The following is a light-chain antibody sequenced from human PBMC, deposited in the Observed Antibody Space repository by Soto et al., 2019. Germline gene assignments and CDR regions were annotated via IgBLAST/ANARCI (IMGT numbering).Light chain of an antibody. Sequence: EIVMTQSPLSLTVTPGEPASISCKSSQSLQHNNGNTLLDWYMQKPGQAPQLMIYLASMRDPGAPDRVSGSGSGTDFPLRISTVQADDAAIYYCMQALQAPRTFGQGTKLEI. CDR3: MQALQAPRT. CDR1: QSLQHNNGNTL. V-gene: IGKV2-28*01. J-gene: IGKJ1*01. CDR2: LAS.